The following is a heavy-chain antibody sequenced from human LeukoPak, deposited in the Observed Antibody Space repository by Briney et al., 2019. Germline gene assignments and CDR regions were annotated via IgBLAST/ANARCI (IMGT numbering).Heavy chain of an antibody. Sequence: GGSLRLSCAASGFTFSSYSMNWVRQAPGKGLEWVSSISSSSSYIYYADSVKGRFTISRDNAKNSLYLQMNSLRAEDTAVYYCARGPSYYGSGVDYWGQGTLVTVSS. J-gene: IGHJ4*02. CDR2: ISSSSSYI. V-gene: IGHV3-21*01. CDR1: GFTFSSYS. CDR3: ARGPSYYGSGVDY. D-gene: IGHD3-10*01.